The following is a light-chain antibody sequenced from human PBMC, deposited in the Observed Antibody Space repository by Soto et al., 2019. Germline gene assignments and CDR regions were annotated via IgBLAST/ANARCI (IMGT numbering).Light chain of an antibody. J-gene: IGKJ5*01. CDR2: DAS. CDR1: ETVSSY. V-gene: IGKV3-11*01. Sequence: DNVLYQSPVTLSLSPGDRATLSCRASETVSSYLLWYQQKPGQDPRLVIYDASKRATGIPARFSGSGSETDFTLTISSLEPEDVGVYYCLHRMNWPLTFGQGTRLEIK. CDR3: LHRMNWPLT.